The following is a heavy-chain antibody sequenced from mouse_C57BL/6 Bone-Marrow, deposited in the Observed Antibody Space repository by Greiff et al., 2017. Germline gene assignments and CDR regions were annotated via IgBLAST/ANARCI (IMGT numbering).Heavy chain of an antibody. Sequence: EVQLVESGGGLVKPGGSLKLSCAASGFTFSSYAMSWVRQTPEKRLEWVATISDGGSYTYYPDNVQGRFTISRDNAKNNLYLQMSHLKSEDTAMYYCASLLWSGGGQGTLVTVSA. CDR3: ASLLWSG. J-gene: IGHJ3*01. D-gene: IGHD2-1*01. CDR2: ISDGGSYT. CDR1: GFTFSSYA. V-gene: IGHV5-4*01.